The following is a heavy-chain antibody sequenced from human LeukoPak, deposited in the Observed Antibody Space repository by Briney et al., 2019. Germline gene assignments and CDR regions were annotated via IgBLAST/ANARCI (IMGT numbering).Heavy chain of an antibody. CDR2: IYYSGST. CDR1: GYSISSGYY. J-gene: IGHJ4*02. CDR3: AGRGLLRDY. V-gene: IGHV4-61*01. D-gene: IGHD4-17*01. Sequence: SETLSLTCAVSGYSISSGYYWGWIRQPPGKGLEWIGYIYYSGSTNYNPSLKSRVTISVDTSKNQFSLKLSSVTAADTAVYYCAGRGLLRDYWGQGTLVTVSS.